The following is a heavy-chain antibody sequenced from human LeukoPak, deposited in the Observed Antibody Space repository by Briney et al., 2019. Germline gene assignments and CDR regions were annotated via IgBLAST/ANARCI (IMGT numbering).Heavy chain of an antibody. V-gene: IGHV1-69*05. CDR3: ARDPGTGDAFDI. CDR1: GCTFSSYA. J-gene: IGHJ3*02. D-gene: IGHD7-27*01. CDR2: IIPIFGTA. Sequence: SVKVSCKASGCTFSSYAISWVRQAPGQGLEWMGMIIPIFGTANYAQKFQGRVTITTDESTSTAYMELSSLRSEDTAVYYCARDPGTGDAFDIWGQGTMVTVSS.